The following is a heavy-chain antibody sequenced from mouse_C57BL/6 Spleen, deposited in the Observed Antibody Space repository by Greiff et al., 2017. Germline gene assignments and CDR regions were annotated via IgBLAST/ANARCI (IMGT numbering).Heavy chain of an antibody. V-gene: IGHV1-59*01. CDR2: IDPSDSYT. CDR3: ARLGWLLPGYFDV. D-gene: IGHD2-3*01. CDR1: GYTFTSYW. Sequence: QVQLQQPGAELVRPGTSVKLSCKASGYTFTSYWMHWVKQRPGQGLEWIGVIDPSDSYTNYNQKFKGKATLTVDTSSSTAYMQLSSLTSEDSAVXYCARLGWLLPGYFDVWGTGTTVTVSS. J-gene: IGHJ1*03.